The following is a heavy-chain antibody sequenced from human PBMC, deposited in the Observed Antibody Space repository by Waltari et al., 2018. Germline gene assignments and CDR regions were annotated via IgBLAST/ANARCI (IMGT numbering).Heavy chain of an antibody. J-gene: IGHJ4*02. CDR3: AREYCAGECRLFDF. CDR2: IDPNSGAT. D-gene: IGHD2-21*01. V-gene: IGHV1-2*02. CDR1: KTAFSQPY. Sequence: VQLVQSGTEVRRPGASVKVSCKASKTAFSQPYLHWVRRAPGQGLEWIGWIDPNSGATNYGQKFKDRITLTWDTSVNTAYMELTRLASFDTAVYYCAREYCAGECRLFDFWGQGTGLTVSS.